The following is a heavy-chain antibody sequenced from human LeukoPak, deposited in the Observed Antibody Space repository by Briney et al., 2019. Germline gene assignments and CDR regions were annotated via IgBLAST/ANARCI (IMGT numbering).Heavy chain of an antibody. CDR1: GFIFSSYA. CDR2: ISNDGSNK. CDR3: AKGYGSGWYVFDS. D-gene: IGHD6-19*01. Sequence: PGRSLRLSCAASGFIFSSYAMHWVRQAPGKGLEWVAVISNDGSNKHYADSVKGRFTISRDNSKNTLYLQMNSLRVEDTAVHYCAKGYGSGWYVFDSWGQGTLVTVSS. J-gene: IGHJ4*02. V-gene: IGHV3-30-3*01.